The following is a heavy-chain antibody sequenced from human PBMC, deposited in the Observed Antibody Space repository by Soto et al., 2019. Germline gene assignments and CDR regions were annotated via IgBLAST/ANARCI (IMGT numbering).Heavy chain of an antibody. J-gene: IGHJ3*02. V-gene: IGHV3-48*01. Sequence: GGSLRLSCAASGFTFSRYSMNWVRQVPGKGLEWVSYISSSNTSIYYADSVKGRFTISRDNAKNSLYLQMNSLRAEDSAVYYCARGVAAGRGAFDIWGQGTMVTVSS. D-gene: IGHD6-13*01. CDR2: ISSSNTSI. CDR3: ARGVAAGRGAFDI. CDR1: GFTFSRYS.